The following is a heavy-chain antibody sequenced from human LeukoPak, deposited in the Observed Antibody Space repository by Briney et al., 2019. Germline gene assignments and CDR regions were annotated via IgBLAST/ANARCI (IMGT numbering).Heavy chain of an antibody. D-gene: IGHD6-19*01. V-gene: IGHV4-39*07. CDR1: GGSISSSSYY. CDR3: ATGSGWYPLGY. CDR2: INHSGST. J-gene: IGHJ4*02. Sequence: PSETLSLTCTVSGGSISSSSYYWGWIRQPPGKGLEWIGEINHSGSTNYNPSLKSRVTISVDTSKNQFSLKLSSVTAADTAVYYCATGSGWYPLGYWGQGTLVTVSS.